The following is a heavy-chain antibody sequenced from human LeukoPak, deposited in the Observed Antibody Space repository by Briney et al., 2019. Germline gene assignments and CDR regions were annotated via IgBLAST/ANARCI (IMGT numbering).Heavy chain of an antibody. J-gene: IGHJ6*03. V-gene: IGHV4-39*01. CDR2: IYYSGST. CDR3: ARQLYVSGSYYAPMDV. CDR1: GGSISSTNYY. D-gene: IGHD3-10*01. Sequence: SETLSLTCTVSGGSISSTNYYWGWIRQPPGKGLEWIGSIYYSGSTYYNPSLKSRLTISVDTSKNQFSLELSSVTAADTALYFCARQLYVSGSYYAPMDVWGKGTTVTISS.